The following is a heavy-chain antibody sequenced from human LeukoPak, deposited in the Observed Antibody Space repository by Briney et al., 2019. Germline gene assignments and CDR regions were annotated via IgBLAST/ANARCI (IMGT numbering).Heavy chain of an antibody. Sequence: ASVKVSCKVSGYTLTELSMHWVRQAPGKGLEWMGGFDPEDGATIYAQKFQGRVTMTEDTSTDTAYVELSSLRSEDTAVYYCATVLRGNWFDPWGQGTLVTVSS. CDR1: GYTLTELS. CDR3: ATVLRGNWFDP. D-gene: IGHD3-3*01. V-gene: IGHV1-24*01. CDR2: FDPEDGAT. J-gene: IGHJ5*02.